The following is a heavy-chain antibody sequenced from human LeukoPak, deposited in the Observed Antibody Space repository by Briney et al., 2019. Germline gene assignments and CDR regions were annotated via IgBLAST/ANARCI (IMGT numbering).Heavy chain of an antibody. Sequence: GGSLRLSCAASGFTFSDSYMTWIRQAPGKGLEWVSYISSSGSTIYYADSVKGRFTISRDNSKNTLYLQMNSLRAEDTAVYYCARDRDIVVVVAASLDYWGQGTLVTVSS. J-gene: IGHJ4*02. V-gene: IGHV3-11*04. CDR3: ARDRDIVVVVAASLDY. CDR2: ISSSGSTI. D-gene: IGHD2-15*01. CDR1: GFTFSDSY.